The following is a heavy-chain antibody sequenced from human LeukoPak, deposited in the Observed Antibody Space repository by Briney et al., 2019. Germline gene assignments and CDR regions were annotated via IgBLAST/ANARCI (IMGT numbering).Heavy chain of an antibody. CDR2: IYYSGST. Sequence: SETLSLTCTVSGGSISSSSYYWGWIRQPPGKGLEWIGSIYYSGSTYYNPSLKSRVTISVDTSKNQFSLKLSSVTAADTAVYYCARVGGYSSGWDFDYWGQGTLVTVSS. CDR3: ARVGGYSSGWDFDY. V-gene: IGHV4-39*07. CDR1: GGSISSSSYY. J-gene: IGHJ4*02. D-gene: IGHD6-19*01.